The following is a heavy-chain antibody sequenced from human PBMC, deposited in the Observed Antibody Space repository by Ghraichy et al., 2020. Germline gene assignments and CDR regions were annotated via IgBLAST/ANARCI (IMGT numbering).Heavy chain of an antibody. CDR2: IYYSGST. Sequence: SETLSLTCTVSGGSISSSSYYWGWIRQPPGKGLEWIGSIYYSGSTYYNPSLKSRVTISVDTSKNQFSLKLSSVTAADTAVYYCARGCDYDSSGRNYYFDYWGQGTLVTVSS. CDR3: ARGCDYDSSGRNYYFDY. V-gene: IGHV4-39*01. D-gene: IGHD3-22*01. J-gene: IGHJ4*02. CDR1: GGSISSSSYY.